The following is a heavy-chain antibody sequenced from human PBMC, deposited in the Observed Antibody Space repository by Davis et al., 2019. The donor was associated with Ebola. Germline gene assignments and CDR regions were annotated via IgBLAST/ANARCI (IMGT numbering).Heavy chain of an antibody. D-gene: IGHD6-13*01. V-gene: IGHV3-30*18. CDR2: ISYDGSNK. CDR1: GFTFSSYG. Sequence: GESLKISCAASGFTFSSYGMHWVRQAPGKGLEWVAVISYDGSNKYYADSVKGRFTISRDNSKNTLYLQMNSLRAEDTAVYYCAKDRASWSSSCDYWGQGTLVTVSS. CDR3: AKDRASWSSSCDY. J-gene: IGHJ4*02.